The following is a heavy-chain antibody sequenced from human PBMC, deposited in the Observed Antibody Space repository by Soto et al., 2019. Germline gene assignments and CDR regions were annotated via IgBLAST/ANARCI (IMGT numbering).Heavy chain of an antibody. CDR3: ARNPYSSGWYGEYFQH. J-gene: IGHJ1*01. D-gene: IGHD6-19*01. CDR2: IIPIFGTA. V-gene: IGHV1-69*13. CDR1: GGTFSIYA. Sequence: SVKVSCKASGGTFSIYAISWVRQAPGQGLEWMGGIIPIFGTANYAQKFQGRVTITADESTSTAYMELSSLRSEDTAVYYCARNPYSSGWYGEYFQHWGQGTLVTVS.